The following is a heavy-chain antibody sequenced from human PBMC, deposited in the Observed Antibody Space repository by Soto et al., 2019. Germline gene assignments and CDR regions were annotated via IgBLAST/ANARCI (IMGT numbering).Heavy chain of an antibody. CDR1: GGTFSSYA. V-gene: IGHV1-69*06. CDR3: ARGASTGTTAAFDY. Sequence: GASVKVSCKASGGTFSSYAISWVRQAPGQGLEWMGGIIPIFGTANYAQKFQGRVTITADKSTSTAYMELSSLRSEDTAVYYCARGASTGTTAAFDYWGQGTLVTVSS. CDR2: IIPIFGTA. J-gene: IGHJ4*02. D-gene: IGHD1-7*01.